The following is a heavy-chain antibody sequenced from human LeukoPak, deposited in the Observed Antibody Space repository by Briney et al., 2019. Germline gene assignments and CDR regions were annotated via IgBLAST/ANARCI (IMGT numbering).Heavy chain of an antibody. Sequence: GRSLRLSCAGAGFTFSNYGMHWVRQAPGKGLEWVALITYDGYYKYYSDSVKGRFTISSDTSKNTLYLQMNSLRAEDTAVYYCARDLSPVVRASPMGYWGQGTPVTVSS. D-gene: IGHD3-10*01. CDR2: ITYDGYYK. J-gene: IGHJ4*02. CDR3: ARDLSPVVRASPMGY. CDR1: GFTFSNYG. V-gene: IGHV3-30*03.